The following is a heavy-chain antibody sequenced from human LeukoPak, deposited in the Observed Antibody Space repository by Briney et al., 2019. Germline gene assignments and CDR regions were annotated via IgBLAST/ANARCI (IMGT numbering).Heavy chain of an antibody. V-gene: IGHV4-4*09. CDR3: SGHMGGGIEDMDV. CDR1: GGSIGTYY. D-gene: IGHD3-16*02. J-gene: IGHJ6*03. CDR2: ICVTGST. Sequence: PSETLSLTCIVSGGSIGTYYRSWIRQSPGKGLEWIGYICVTGSTRYNPYLQSGVTTSVDTTWNQFFLMIRSVMTADEAVLYCSGHMGGGIEDMDVWGTGTKVAVSS.